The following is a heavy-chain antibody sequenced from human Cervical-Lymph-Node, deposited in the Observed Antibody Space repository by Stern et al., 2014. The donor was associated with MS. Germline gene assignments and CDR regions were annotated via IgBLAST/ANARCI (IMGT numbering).Heavy chain of an antibody. J-gene: IGHJ4*02. CDR1: GYTFTAYY. CDR2: INPNGGAT. Sequence: QVQLGQSGAEVKKPGASVKVSCKASGYTFTAYYMHWVRQAPGQGLEWMGRINPNGGATYYAQKFQGRVTMTRDTSISTAYMDLSRLISDDTAIYYCAREGRPRPGLGVHWGQGTLVTVSS. V-gene: IGHV1-2*06. CDR3: AREGRPRPGLGVH. D-gene: IGHD6-19*01.